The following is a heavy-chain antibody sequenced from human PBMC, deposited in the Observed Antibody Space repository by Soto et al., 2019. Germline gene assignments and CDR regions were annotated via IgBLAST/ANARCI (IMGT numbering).Heavy chain of an antibody. CDR3: TRHSGYDSSLDY. D-gene: IGHD5-12*01. Sequence: GESLKISCQGSGYTFTGHWISWVRQMPGKGLEWMGRIDPSDSYTDYSPTVQGHVTMSADKSINTAYLQWSSLQASDTAVYYCTRHSGYDSSLDYWGQGTLVTVSS. J-gene: IGHJ4*02. V-gene: IGHV5-10-1*01. CDR2: IDPSDSYT. CDR1: GYTFTGHW.